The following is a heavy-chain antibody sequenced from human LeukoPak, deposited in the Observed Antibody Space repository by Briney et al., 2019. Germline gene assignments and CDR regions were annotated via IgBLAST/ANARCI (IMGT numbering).Heavy chain of an antibody. J-gene: IGHJ4*02. D-gene: IGHD2-2*01. Sequence: GGSLRLSCAACRFTFSSYWMSWVRQAPGKGLEWVANIKQDGSEKYYVDSVKGRFTISRDNAKNSLYLQMNSLRAEDTAVYYCARAIVVPAAILYYFDYWGQGTLVTVSS. CDR2: IKQDGSEK. V-gene: IGHV3-7*01. CDR1: RFTFSSYW. CDR3: ARAIVVPAAILYYFDY.